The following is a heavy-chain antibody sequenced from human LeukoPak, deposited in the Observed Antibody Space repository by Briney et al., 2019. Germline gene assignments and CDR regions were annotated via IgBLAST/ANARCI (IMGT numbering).Heavy chain of an antibody. D-gene: IGHD6-6*01. J-gene: IGHJ4*02. CDR3: ATQALYSSSSEGDY. Sequence: PGGSLRLSCAASGFTFSSYAMSWVRQAPGKGLEWVSAISGSGGSTYYADSVKGRFTISRDNSKNTLYLQMNSLRAEDTAVYYCATQALYSSSSEGDYWGQGTLVTVSS. CDR1: GFTFSSYA. CDR2: ISGSGGST. V-gene: IGHV3-23*01.